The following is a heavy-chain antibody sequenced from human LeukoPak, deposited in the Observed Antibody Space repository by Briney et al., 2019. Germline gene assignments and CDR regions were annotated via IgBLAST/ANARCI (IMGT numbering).Heavy chain of an antibody. J-gene: IGHJ4*02. Sequence: GGSLRLSCAASGFSFSAYGVHWVRQAPGKGLEWVAVIWYDGSSKDYADSVKGRFTLSRDNSKNTLYLQMNSLRDEDTAVYYCARDTPTAAGHSWGQGTLVTVSS. D-gene: IGHD6-13*01. CDR3: ARDTPTAAGHS. V-gene: IGHV3-33*01. CDR1: GFSFSAYG. CDR2: IWYDGSSK.